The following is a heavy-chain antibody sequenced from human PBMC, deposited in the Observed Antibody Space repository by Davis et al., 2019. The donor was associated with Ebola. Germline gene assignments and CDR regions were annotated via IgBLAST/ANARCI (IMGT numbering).Heavy chain of an antibody. CDR3: ASAYSSSSGFDY. CDR2: TSSSGSTI. Sequence: GESLKISCAASGFIFSDYYMSWIRQAPGKGLEGVSYTSSSGSTIYYADSVKGRFTISRANAKHSLYPQMNSLRAEDTAVYYCASAYSSSSGFDYWGQGTLVTVSS. CDR1: GFIFSDYY. J-gene: IGHJ4*02. D-gene: IGHD6-6*01. V-gene: IGHV3-11*01.